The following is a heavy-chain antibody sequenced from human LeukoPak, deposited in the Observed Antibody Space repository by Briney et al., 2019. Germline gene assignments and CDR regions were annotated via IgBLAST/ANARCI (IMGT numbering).Heavy chain of an antibody. J-gene: IGHJ4*02. CDR1: GGSFSGYY. D-gene: IGHD3-16*02. CDR3: ARVATYDYVWGSYRRNGQPFFY. Sequence: PSETLSLTCAVYGGSFSGYYWSWIRQPPGKGLEWIGEINHSGRTNYNPSLKSRVTISVDTSKHQFSLKLSSVTAADTAVYYFARVATYDYVWGSYRRNGQPFFYWGQGTLVTVSS. CDR2: INHSGRT. V-gene: IGHV4-34*01.